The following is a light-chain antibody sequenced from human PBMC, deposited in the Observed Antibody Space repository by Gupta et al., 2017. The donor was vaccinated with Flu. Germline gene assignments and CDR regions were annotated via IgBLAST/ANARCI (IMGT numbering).Light chain of an antibody. Sequence: QSALTQPASVSGSPGQSITISCTGTSSDVGGCNYVPWYQQHPGKAPKLMIYEVNNRPSGVSNRFFGSQSGNKASPTIPWLQAEDEADYYCSSYTSSSTGVFGTGTKVTVL. CDR2: EVN. CDR1: SSDVGGCNY. CDR3: SSYTSSSTGV. V-gene: IGLV2-14*01. J-gene: IGLJ1*01.